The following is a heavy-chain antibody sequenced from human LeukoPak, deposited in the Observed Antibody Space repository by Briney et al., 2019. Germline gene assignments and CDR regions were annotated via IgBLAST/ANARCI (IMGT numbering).Heavy chain of an antibody. Sequence: GATVKLSWKASGYTFTSYGVSWVRQAPGQGGKWNGWISAYHGNTNYAQKRRGRVTMTTDTCTSAAYRELKSLRSDAKAVYHRARYIVGAHHFD. CDR2: ISAYHGNT. CDR1: GYTFTSYG. V-gene: IGHV1-18*01. J-gene: IGHJ4*01. CDR3: ARYIVGAHHFD. D-gene: IGHD1-26*01.